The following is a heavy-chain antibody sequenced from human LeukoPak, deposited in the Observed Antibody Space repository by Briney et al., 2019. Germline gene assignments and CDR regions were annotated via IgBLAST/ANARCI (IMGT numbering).Heavy chain of an antibody. V-gene: IGHV3-23*01. J-gene: IGHJ4*02. CDR2: ISGGSSGST. CDR3: ASALRIYYYFDY. D-gene: IGHD1-26*01. CDR1: GFTLSSYA. Sequence: GGSLRLSCAASGFTLSSYAMSWVRQAPGRGVEWLSVISGGSSGSTYYADSVTGRFTVSRDNSKNTLYLQMNSLRAEDTAVYYCASALRIYYYFDYWGQGTLVTVSS.